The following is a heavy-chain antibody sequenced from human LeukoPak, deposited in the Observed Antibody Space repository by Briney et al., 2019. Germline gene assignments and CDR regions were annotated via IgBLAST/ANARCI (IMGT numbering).Heavy chain of an antibody. J-gene: IGHJ4*02. CDR3: ARGLYYYDRSGYYPFDY. D-gene: IGHD3-22*01. CDR2: ISAYNGNT. CDR1: GYTFTSYG. Sequence: ASVKVSCKASGYTFTSYGISWVRQAPGQGLEWMGWISAYNGNTNYAQKLQGRVTMTTDTSTSTAYMELRSLRSDDTAVYYCARGLYYYDRSGYYPFDYWGQGTLVTVSS. V-gene: IGHV1-18*01.